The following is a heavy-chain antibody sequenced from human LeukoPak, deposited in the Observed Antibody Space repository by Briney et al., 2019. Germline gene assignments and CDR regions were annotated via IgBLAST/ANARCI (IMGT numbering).Heavy chain of an antibody. CDR1: GYSFTSYW. J-gene: IGHJ6*03. Sequence: GESLKISCKGSGYSFTSYWIGWVRQMSGKGLEWMGIIYPGDSDTRYSPSFQGQVTISADKSISTAYLQWSSLKASDTAMYYCARLREDRSYYYYYMDVWGKGTMVTVSS. CDR2: IYPGDSDT. CDR3: ARLREDRSYYYYYMDV. V-gene: IGHV5-51*01.